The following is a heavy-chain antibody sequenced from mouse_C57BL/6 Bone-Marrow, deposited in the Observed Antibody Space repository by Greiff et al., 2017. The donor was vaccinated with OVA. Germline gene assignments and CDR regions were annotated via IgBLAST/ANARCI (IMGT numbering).Heavy chain of an antibody. V-gene: IGHV1-81*01. CDR1: GYTFTSYG. J-gene: IGHJ2*01. CDR3: AKKVGYGFDD. Sequence: QVQLQQSGAELARPGASVKLSCKASGYTFTSYGISWVNQRTGQGLEWIGEIYPRSGNTSYNEKFKGQATLTADKSSTTVYMDLRSLTSEDSAVYFCAKKVGYGFDDWGQGTTLTVSA. D-gene: IGHD2-2*01. CDR2: IYPRSGNT.